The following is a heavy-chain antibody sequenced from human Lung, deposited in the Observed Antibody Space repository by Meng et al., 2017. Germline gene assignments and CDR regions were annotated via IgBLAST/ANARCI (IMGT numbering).Heavy chain of an antibody. V-gene: IGHV4-30-4*01. CDR2: IYNSGST. Sequence: QVTLRESGQGLGKPSQTLSLTCTVSGGSISSSNYYWSWIRQPPGKGLEWSGHIYNSGSTYYNPSLKSRITISVDTSKNQFSLKLSSVTAADTAVYYCARGQKGYFDLWGRGTLVTVSS. CDR1: GGSISSSNYY. J-gene: IGHJ2*01. CDR3: ARGQKGYFDL.